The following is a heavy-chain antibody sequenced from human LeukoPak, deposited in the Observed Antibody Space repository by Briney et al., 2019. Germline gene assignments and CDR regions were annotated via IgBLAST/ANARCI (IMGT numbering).Heavy chain of an antibody. V-gene: IGHV4-4*07. CDR3: ARLIWFGSASDI. CDR1: GGSISSYY. CDR2: IYTSGST. J-gene: IGHJ4*01. Sequence: SETLSLTRTVSGGSISSYYWSWLRQPAGKGLEWIGRIYTSGSTNYNPSLKSRVTMSVDTSRNQFSPHLRSVTAADTAVYYCARLIWFGSASDIWGQGTLVTVSS. D-gene: IGHD3-10*01.